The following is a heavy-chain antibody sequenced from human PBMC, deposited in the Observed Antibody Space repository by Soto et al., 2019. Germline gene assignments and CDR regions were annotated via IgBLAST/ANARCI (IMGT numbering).Heavy chain of an antibody. CDR2: ISGSGGST. CDR3: ARRGSGSYYDY. CDR1: GFTFSSYA. V-gene: IGHV3-23*01. J-gene: IGHJ4*02. D-gene: IGHD1-26*01. Sequence: EVQLLESGGGLVQPGGSLRLSCAASGFTFSSYAMRWVRQAPVKGLEWVSAISGSGGSTYYADSVKGRFTISRDNSKNTLYLQMNGLRAEDTAAYDCARRGSGSYYDYWGQGTLVTVSS.